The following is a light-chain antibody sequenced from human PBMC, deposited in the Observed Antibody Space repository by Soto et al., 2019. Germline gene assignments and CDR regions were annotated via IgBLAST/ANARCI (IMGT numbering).Light chain of an antibody. CDR2: AAS. J-gene: IGKJ1*01. CDR3: QQSYSTPWT. CDR1: QSISTY. V-gene: IGKV1-39*01. Sequence: DIHMTQSPSSLSASVGGRVTITGLASQSISTYLNWYQQKPGKAPNLLIYAASSLQSGVPSRFSGSGSGTDFTLTISSLQPEDFATYYCQQSYSTPWTFGQGTKVDIK.